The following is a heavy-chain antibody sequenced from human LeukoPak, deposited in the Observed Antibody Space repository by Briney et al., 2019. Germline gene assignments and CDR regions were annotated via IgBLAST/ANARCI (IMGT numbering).Heavy chain of an antibody. Sequence: PSGTLSLTCAVSGGSISSSNWWSWVRQPPGKGLEWIGEIYHSGSTNYNPSLTSRVTISVDKSKNQFSLKLSSVTAADTAVYYCERVTSDYYGSGSYSWAFDYWGQGTLVTVSS. CDR1: GGSISSSNW. J-gene: IGHJ4*02. CDR3: ERVTSDYYGSGSYSWAFDY. D-gene: IGHD3-10*01. CDR2: IYHSGST. V-gene: IGHV4-4*02.